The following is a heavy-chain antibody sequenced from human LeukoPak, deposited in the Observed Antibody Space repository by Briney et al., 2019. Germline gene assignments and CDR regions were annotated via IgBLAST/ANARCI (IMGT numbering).Heavy chain of an antibody. CDR3: ARDRRPPDVLYYYYYGMDV. V-gene: IGHV1-46*01. CDR1: GYTFTSYY. J-gene: IGHJ6*02. CDR2: INPSGGST. D-gene: IGHD2-15*01. Sequence: ASVKVSCKASGYTFTSYYMHWVRQAPGQGLEWIGIINPSGGSTSYAQKFQGRVTMTRDTSTSTVYMELSSLRSEDTAVYYCARDRRPPDVLYYYYYGMDVWGQGTTVTVSS.